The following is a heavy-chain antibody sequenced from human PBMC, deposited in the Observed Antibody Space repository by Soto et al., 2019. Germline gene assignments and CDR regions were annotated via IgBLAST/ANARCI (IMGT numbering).Heavy chain of an antibody. CDR1: GGSISSSSYY. CDR2: ISYSGST. D-gene: IGHD4-4*01. V-gene: IGHV4-31*03. J-gene: IGHJ6*02. CDR3: GRDAVTKRDFYYYGMDV. Sequence: PSETLSLTCTVSGGSISSSSYYWGWIRQHPEKGLEWIGNISYSGSTDYTPSLKSRVTMSVDTSKNQFSLNLTSVTAADTAVYYCGRDAVTKRDFYYYGMDVWGRGTTVTVSS.